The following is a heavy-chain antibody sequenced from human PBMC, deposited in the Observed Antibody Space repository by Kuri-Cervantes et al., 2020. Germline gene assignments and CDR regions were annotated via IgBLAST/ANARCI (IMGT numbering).Heavy chain of an antibody. CDR2: INHSGST. V-gene: IGHV4-34*01. J-gene: IGHJ6*02. D-gene: IGHD3-10*01. Sequence: ESLKISCAVYGGSFSGYYWSWIRQPPGKGLEWIGEINHSGSTNYNPSLKSRVTISVDTSKNQFSLKLSSVTAADTAVYYCARGRTFYGSGSIYYYYYYGMDVWGQGTTVTVSS. CDR3: ARGRTFYGSGSIYYYYYYGMDV. CDR1: GGSFSGYY.